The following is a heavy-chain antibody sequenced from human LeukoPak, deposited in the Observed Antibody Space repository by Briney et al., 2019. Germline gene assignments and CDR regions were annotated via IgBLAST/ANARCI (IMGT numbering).Heavy chain of an antibody. CDR3: ARPGGYDHPPDY. Sequence: AESLKISCTGSGYSFTSYWICWVRQMPGKRLEWMGIIYPGDSDTRYSPSFQGQVTISADKAISTAYLQWSSLKASDTAMYYCARPGGYDHPPDYWGQGTLVTVSS. CDR2: IYPGDSDT. J-gene: IGHJ4*02. D-gene: IGHD5-12*01. CDR1: GYSFTSYW. V-gene: IGHV5-51*01.